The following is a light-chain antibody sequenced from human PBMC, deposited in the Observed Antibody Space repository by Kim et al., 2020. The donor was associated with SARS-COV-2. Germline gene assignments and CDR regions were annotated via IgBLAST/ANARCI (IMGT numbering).Light chain of an antibody. CDR2: DAS. CDR1: QIVSDY. CDR3: QQRYNWPPIT. J-gene: IGKJ5*01. V-gene: IGKV3-11*01. Sequence: PGERHTLSCRASQIVSDYLAWYQQKPGQSPRLLIYDASNRATGVPARFSGSGSGTDFTLTISSLEPDDFGVYYCQQRYNWPPITFGQGTRLEIK.